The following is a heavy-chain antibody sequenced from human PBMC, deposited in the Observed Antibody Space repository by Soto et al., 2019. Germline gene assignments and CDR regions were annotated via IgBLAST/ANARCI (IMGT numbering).Heavy chain of an antibody. CDR1: CDSFSSGDYY. CDR3: ETDDRVLGVPFGVDV. Sequence: VHLQESGPGLVEPSQTLCLTCTVSCDSFSSGDYYWSWIRHHPGKGLEGIGSTSYSGTTYYNPACQSRLNISLDSSMNEFSLQLTPVCAAHTAMYYCETDDRVLGVPFGVDVWGQRNTVTVSS. D-gene: IGHD3-10*01. J-gene: IGHJ6*01. V-gene: IGHV4-31*03. CDR2: TSYSGTT.